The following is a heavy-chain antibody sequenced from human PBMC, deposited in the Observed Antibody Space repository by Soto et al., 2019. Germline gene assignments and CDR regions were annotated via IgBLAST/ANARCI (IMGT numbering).Heavy chain of an antibody. D-gene: IGHD3-16*01. Sequence: GGTRESSRAASGFTFSTNWMHWVRQAPGKGLVWVSRLDNDGTNTRYADSVKGRFTVSRDNGQNTVYLQMHSLRAEDTAVFYCARDGGTYFADWGQGTLVTVSS. CDR2: LDNDGTNT. J-gene: IGHJ4*02. CDR3: ARDGGTYFAD. CDR1: GFTFSTNW. V-gene: IGHV3-74*01.